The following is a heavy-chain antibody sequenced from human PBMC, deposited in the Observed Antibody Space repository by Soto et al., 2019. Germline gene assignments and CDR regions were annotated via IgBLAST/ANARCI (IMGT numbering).Heavy chain of an antibody. CDR1: GGTFCSYA. Sequence: QVQLVQSGAEVKKPGSSVKVSCKASGGTFCSYAISWVRQAPGQGLEWTGGIIPIFGTANYAQKFQGRVTITADESTSTAYMELSSLRSEDTAVYYCATELGVLVVAKRDYYYYYGMDVWGQGTTVTVSS. V-gene: IGHV1-69*12. J-gene: IGHJ6*02. D-gene: IGHD2-15*01. CDR3: ATELGVLVVAKRDYYYYYGMDV. CDR2: IIPIFGTA.